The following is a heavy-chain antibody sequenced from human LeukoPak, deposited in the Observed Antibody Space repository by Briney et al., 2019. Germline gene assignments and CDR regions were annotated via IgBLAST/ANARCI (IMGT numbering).Heavy chain of an antibody. V-gene: IGHV4-39*01. J-gene: IGHJ4*02. CDR3: AVLQSGSYYGSGSYYGIDC. D-gene: IGHD1-26*01. CDR2: IYYSGTT. CDR1: GGSVSNNNYY. Sequence: SETLSLTCTVSGGSVSNNNYYWGWIRQPPGKGLEWIGSIYYSGTTYYNPSLKSRLTISVDTSKNQFSLKLSSVTAADTAVYYCAVLQSGSYYGSGSYYGIDCWGQGTLVTVSS.